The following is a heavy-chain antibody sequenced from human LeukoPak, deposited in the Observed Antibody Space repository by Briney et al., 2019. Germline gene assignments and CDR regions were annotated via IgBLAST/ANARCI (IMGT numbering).Heavy chain of an antibody. CDR1: GGTFSSYA. CDR3: ASGYYDSSGYYGDAFDI. CDR2: IIPIFGTA. V-gene: IGHV1-69*05. D-gene: IGHD3-22*01. J-gene: IGHJ3*02. Sequence: ASVKVSCKASGGTFSSYAISWVRRAPGQGHEWMGRIIPIFGTANYAQKFQGRVTITTDESTSTAYMELSSLRSEDTAVYYCASGYYDSSGYYGDAFDIWGQGTMLTVSS.